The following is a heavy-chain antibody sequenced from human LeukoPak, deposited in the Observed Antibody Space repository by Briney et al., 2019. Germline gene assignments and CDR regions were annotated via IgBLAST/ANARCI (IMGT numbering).Heavy chain of an antibody. CDR3: ARAPVEMASRFDY. V-gene: IGHV4-61*02. CDR2: MYTSGST. D-gene: IGHD5-24*01. CDR1: GGSISSGSYY. Sequence: PSETLSLTCTVSGGSISSGSYYWSWLRQPDGKELEWIGRMYTSGSTNYNPSLKSRVTISVDTSKNQLSLKLTSVTAADTAVYYCARAPVEMASRFDYWGQGTLVTVSS. J-gene: IGHJ4*02.